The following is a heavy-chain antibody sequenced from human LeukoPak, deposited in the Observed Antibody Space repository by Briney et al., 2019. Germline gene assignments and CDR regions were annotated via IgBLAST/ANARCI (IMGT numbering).Heavy chain of an antibody. J-gene: IGHJ4*02. CDR1: GFPFYYSA. CDR3: AKDSRGAAYWGEFKY. Sequence: GSLRLSCAASGFPFYYSALHWLRQGPGKGLEWVSLITKIGDTYYADSVKGRFTISRDNSKNSLYLQMNSLSTEDTAFYYCAKDSRGAAYWGEFKYWGQGTLVTV. V-gene: IGHV3-43*02. CDR2: ITKIGDT. D-gene: IGHD3-16*01.